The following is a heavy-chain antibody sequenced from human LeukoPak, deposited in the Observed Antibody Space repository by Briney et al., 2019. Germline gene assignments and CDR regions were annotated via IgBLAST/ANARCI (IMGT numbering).Heavy chain of an antibody. D-gene: IGHD2-2*01. CDR2: INPNSGGT. Sequence: ASVTVSCKASGYTFTGYYMHWVRQAPGQGLEWMGWINPNSGGTNYAQKLQGRVTITRDTSISTAYMELSRLRSDDTAVYYCARDGGAYCSSTSCENWFDPWGQGTLVTVSS. J-gene: IGHJ5*02. CDR3: ARDGGAYCSSTSCENWFDP. V-gene: IGHV1-2*02. CDR1: GYTFTGYY.